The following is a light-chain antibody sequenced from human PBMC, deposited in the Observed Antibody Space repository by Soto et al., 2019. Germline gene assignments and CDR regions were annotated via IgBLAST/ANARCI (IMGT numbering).Light chain of an antibody. Sequence: EIVLTQSPGSLSLSPGETATVTCRATESLITHALAWYQQKPGQAPSLLIYGAFTMHAAIPARFNGSRSGTDFALTISSLELEDSAIYYCQQYCVTPLTFGPGTKVEIK. CDR1: ESLITHA. CDR2: GAF. V-gene: IGKV3-20*01. CDR3: QQYCVTPLT. J-gene: IGKJ3*01.